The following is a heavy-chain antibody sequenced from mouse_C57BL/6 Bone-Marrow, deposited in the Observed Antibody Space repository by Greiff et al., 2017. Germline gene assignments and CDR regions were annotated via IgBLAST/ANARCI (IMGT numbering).Heavy chain of an antibody. CDR3: SSFDGIYFDF. V-gene: IGHV14-4*01. D-gene: IGHD2-3*01. Sequence: EVKLIESGAELVRPGASVKLSCTASGFNIKDDYIHWVKQRPEQGLEWIGWIDPEIGDTEYASKFQGKATITSDTSSNTAYLQLSSLTSEDAAVYYCSSFDGIYFDFWGQGTPLTVAS. J-gene: IGHJ2*01. CDR2: IDPEIGDT. CDR1: GFNIKDDY.